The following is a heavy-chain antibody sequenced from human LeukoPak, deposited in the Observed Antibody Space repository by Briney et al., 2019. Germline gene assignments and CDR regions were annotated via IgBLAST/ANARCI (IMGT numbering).Heavy chain of an antibody. CDR1: GFTFSNYD. CDR2: IGVVGDT. V-gene: IGHV3-13*01. D-gene: IGHD2-15*01. J-gene: IGHJ2*01. CDR3: AREYCSGGNCAGGFYFDL. Sequence: GGSLRLSCAASGFTFSNYDFHWVRQAAGKGLEWVSAIGVVGDTYYSGSVKGRFTISRESAKNSLYLQMNGLRDGDTAVYYCAREYCSGGNCAGGFYFDLWGRGTPVTVSS.